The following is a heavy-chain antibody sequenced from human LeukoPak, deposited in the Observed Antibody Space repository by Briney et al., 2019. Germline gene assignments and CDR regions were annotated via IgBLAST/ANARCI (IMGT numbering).Heavy chain of an antibody. V-gene: IGHV1-2*02. Sequence: ASVKVSCKASGYTFTGYYMHWVRQAPGQGLEWMGWINPNSGGTNYAQKFQGRVTMTRDTSISTAYMELSRLRSDDTAVYYCAREGLDYYDSSGYYIDYWGQGTLVTVSS. CDR2: INPNSGGT. J-gene: IGHJ4*02. CDR3: AREGLDYYDSSGYYIDY. D-gene: IGHD3-22*01. CDR1: GYTFTGYY.